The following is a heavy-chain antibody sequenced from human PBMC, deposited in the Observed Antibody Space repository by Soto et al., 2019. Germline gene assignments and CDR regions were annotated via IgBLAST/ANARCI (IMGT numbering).Heavy chain of an antibody. V-gene: IGHV1-69*01. CDR3: APLVPAPITLLPRLGWLDP. CDR1: GGTFSSET. D-gene: IGHD2-2*02. J-gene: IGHJ5*02. Sequence: QVQLVQSGAEVKKPGSSVKVSCKASGGTFSSETITWVRQAPGQGLEWMGGIIPITDTANYAPNFQGRVTITAHECTSTVSMDLSRVRSEDTAVYCCAPLVPAPITLLPRLGWLDPWGQGTLVTVSS. CDR2: IIPITDTA.